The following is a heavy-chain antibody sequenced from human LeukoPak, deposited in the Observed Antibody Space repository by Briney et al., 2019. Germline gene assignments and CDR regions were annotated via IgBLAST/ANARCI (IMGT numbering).Heavy chain of an antibody. D-gene: IGHD6-19*01. CDR1: GGSISSSNW. CDR3: ATFPVAGYYFDY. CDR2: IYHSGST. V-gene: IGHV4-4*02. Sequence: PSGTLSLTCAVSGGSISSSNWWSWVRQPPGKGLEWIGEIYHSGSTNYNPSLKSRVTISVDKSKNQFSLKLSSVIAADTAVYYCATFPVAGYYFDYWGQGTLVTVSS. J-gene: IGHJ4*02.